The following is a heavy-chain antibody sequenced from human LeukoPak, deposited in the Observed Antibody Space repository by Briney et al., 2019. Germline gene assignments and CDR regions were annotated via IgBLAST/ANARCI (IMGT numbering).Heavy chain of an antibody. CDR1: GFRLTGYS. V-gene: IGHV3-23*01. CDR2: LGRSGEYK. CDR3: VKDRPCETCMPMDA. Sequence: GGSLTLSCAASGFRLTGYSMSWVRQAPGKGLEWVAGLGRSGEYKYYADSVKGRFTISRDNFKDTVSLQMNSLRAEDSAIYFCVKDRPCETCMPMDAWGQGTTVTVSS. D-gene: IGHD2-2*01. J-gene: IGHJ6*02.